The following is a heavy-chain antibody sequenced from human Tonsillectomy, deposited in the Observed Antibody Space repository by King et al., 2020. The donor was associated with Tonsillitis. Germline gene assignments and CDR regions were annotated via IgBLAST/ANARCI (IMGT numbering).Heavy chain of an antibody. V-gene: IGHV3-9*01. CDR3: AKGAYSTVAGHAVGGAFDI. D-gene: IGHD6-19*01. Sequence: VQLVESGGGLVQPGRSLRLSCAASGFTFDDYAMHWVRQAPGKGLEWVSGISWNSGSIGYADSVKGRFTISRDNAKNSLYLQMNRLRAEDTALYYCAKGAYSTVAGHAVGGAFDIWGQGTMVTVSS. J-gene: IGHJ3*02. CDR1: GFTFDDYA. CDR2: ISWNSGSI.